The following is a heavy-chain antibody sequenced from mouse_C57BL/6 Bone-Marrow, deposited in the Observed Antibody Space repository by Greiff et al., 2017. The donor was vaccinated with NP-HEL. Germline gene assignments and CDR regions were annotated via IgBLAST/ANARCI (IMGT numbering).Heavy chain of an antibody. V-gene: IGHV1-55*01. Sequence: QVQLQQPGAELVKPGASVKMSCKASGYTFTSYWITWVKQRPGQGLEWIGDIYPGSGSTNYNEKFKSKATLTVDTSSSTAYMQLSSRTSEDSAVYYCARGDRSGYPRAYWGKGTLVTVSA. CDR3: ARGDRSGYPRAY. J-gene: IGHJ3*01. D-gene: IGHD3-2*02. CDR1: GYTFTSYW. CDR2: IYPGSGST.